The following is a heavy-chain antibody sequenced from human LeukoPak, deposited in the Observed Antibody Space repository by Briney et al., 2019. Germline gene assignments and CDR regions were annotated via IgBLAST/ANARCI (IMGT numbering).Heavy chain of an antibody. V-gene: IGHV4-34*01. CDR1: GGSFSGYY. J-gene: IGHJ6*03. CDR2: INHSGST. CDR3: ARTRGYSYGYAKHYYYYYMDV. D-gene: IGHD5-18*01. Sequence: SETLSLTCAVYGGSFSGYYWSWIRQAPGKGLEWIGEINHSGSTNYNPSLKSRVTISVDTSKNQFSLKLSSVTAADTAVYYCARTRGYSYGYAKHYYYYYMDVWGKGTTVTISS.